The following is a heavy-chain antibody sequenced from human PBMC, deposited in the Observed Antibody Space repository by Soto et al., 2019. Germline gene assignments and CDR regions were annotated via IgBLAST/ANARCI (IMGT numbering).Heavy chain of an antibody. V-gene: IGHV3-23*01. CDR2: ISGSGGST. CDR1: GFTFSSYA. CDR3: AKGDPLRLRFLEWLLYWTY. D-gene: IGHD3-3*01. Sequence: GGSLRLSCAASGFTFSSYAMSWVRQAPGKGLEWVSAISGSGGSTYYADSVKGRFTISRDNSKNTLYLQMNSLRAEDTAVYYCAKGDPLRLRFLEWLLYWTYWGQGTLVTVSS. J-gene: IGHJ4*02.